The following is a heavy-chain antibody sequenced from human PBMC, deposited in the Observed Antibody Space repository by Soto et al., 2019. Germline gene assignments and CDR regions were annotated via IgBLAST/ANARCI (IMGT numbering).Heavy chain of an antibody. J-gene: IGHJ6*02. D-gene: IGHD6-13*01. Sequence: WASVKVSCKASGYTFTSYGISWVRQAPGQGLEWMGWISAYNGNTNYAQKLQGRVTMTTDTSTSTAYMELRSLRSDDTAVYYCARGLAAATLFYGMDVWGQGTTVTVSS. CDR2: ISAYNGNT. CDR3: ARGLAAATLFYGMDV. V-gene: IGHV1-18*04. CDR1: GYTFTSYG.